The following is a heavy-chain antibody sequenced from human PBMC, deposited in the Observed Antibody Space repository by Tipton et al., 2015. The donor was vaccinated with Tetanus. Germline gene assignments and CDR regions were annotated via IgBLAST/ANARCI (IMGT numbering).Heavy chain of an antibody. Sequence: GSLRLSCAASGFTFSSYAMSWVRQAPGKGLEWVSVIYSGGSSTYYADSVKGRFTISRDNSKNTLYLQMNSLRAEDTAVYYCAKDPDRGDAFDIWGQGTMVTVSS. CDR2: IYSGGSST. J-gene: IGHJ3*02. V-gene: IGHV3-23*03. CDR3: AKDPDRGDAFDI. D-gene: IGHD3-16*01. CDR1: GFTFSSYA.